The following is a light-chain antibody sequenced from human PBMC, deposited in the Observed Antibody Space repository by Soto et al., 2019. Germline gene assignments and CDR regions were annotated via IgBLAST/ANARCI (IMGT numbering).Light chain of an antibody. CDR1: QSIRND. J-gene: IGKJ4*01. V-gene: IGKV1-17*01. Sequence: DIRMTQAPSSLSASVGDRVTITCRASQSIRNDLGWYQQKPGKAPKRLIYAASTLQNGVPSRFSGSGSGTDFTLTISSLQPEDVATYYYQHHNCYLALTFGGATKVEIK. CDR2: AAS. CDR3: QHHNCYLALT.